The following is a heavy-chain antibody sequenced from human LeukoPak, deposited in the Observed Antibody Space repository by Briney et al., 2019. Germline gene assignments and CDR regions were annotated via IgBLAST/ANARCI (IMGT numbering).Heavy chain of an antibody. CDR2: INPNTGGT. CDR3: ARDLGATTGAPWYYFDN. J-gene: IGHJ4*01. V-gene: IGHV1-2*02. Sequence: ASVKVSCKASGYTFTDYYFHWVRQVPEQGLECMGWINPNTGGTNYPQKFQGRVTMTRDTAISTAYMELTSLRSDDTAVYYCARDLGATTGAPWYYFDNWGQGTLVTVPS. CDR1: GYTFTDYY. D-gene: IGHD1-26*01.